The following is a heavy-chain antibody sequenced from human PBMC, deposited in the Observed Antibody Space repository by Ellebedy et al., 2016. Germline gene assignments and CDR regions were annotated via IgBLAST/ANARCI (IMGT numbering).Heavy chain of an antibody. D-gene: IGHD4-17*01. CDR1: GFTFSSYG. J-gene: IGHJ6*02. CDR3: ARDHTVTTFVDYYYGMNV. Sequence: GGSLRLSXAASGFTFSSYGMHWVRQAPGKGLEWVAVIWYDGSNKYYADSVKGRFTISRDNSKNTLYLQMNSLRAEDTAVYYCARDHTVTTFVDYYYGMNVWGQGTTVTVSS. V-gene: IGHV3-33*01. CDR2: IWYDGSNK.